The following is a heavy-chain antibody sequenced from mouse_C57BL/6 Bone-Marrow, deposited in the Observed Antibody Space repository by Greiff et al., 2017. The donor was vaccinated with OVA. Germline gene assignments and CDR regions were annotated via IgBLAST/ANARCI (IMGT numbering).Heavy chain of an antibody. D-gene: IGHD1-1*01. V-gene: IGHV1-19*01. CDR2: INPYNGGT. Sequence: EVKLQESGPVLVKPGASVKMSCKASGYTFTDYYMNWVKQSHGKSLEWIGVINPYNGGTSYNQKFKGKATLTVDKSSSTAYMELNSLTSEDSAVYYCAKRSYYYGSSPPWYFDVWGTGTTVTVSS. CDR3: AKRSYYYGSSPPWYFDV. CDR1: GYTFTDYY. J-gene: IGHJ1*03.